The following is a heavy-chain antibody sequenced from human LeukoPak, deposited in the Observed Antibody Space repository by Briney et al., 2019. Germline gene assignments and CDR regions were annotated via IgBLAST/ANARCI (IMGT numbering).Heavy chain of an antibody. J-gene: IGHJ5*02. V-gene: IGHV5-51*01. CDR3: ARRVDTAMVTSWFDP. Sequence: PGESLKISCKGSGYSFTSYWIGWVRQMPGEGLEWMGIIYPGDSDTRYSPSFQGQVTISADKSISTAYLQWSSLKASDTAMYYCARRVDTAMVTSWFDPWGQGTLVTVSS. CDR2: IYPGDSDT. D-gene: IGHD5-18*01. CDR1: GYSFTSYW.